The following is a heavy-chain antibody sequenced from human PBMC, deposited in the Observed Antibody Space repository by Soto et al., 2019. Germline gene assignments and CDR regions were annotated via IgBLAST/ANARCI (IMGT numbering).Heavy chain of an antibody. Sequence: SETLSLNCAVYGGSFSGYYWSWIRQPPGKGLEWIGEINHSGSTNYNPSLKSRVTISVDTSKNQFSLKLSSVTAADTAVYYCARVRYRRFDYWGQGTLVTVSS. J-gene: IGHJ4*02. CDR3: ARVRYRRFDY. V-gene: IGHV4-34*01. D-gene: IGHD4-4*01. CDR2: INHSGST. CDR1: GGSFSGYY.